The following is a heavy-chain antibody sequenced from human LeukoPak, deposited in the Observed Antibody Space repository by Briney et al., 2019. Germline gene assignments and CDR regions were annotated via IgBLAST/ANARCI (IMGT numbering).Heavy chain of an antibody. D-gene: IGHD5-18*01. J-gene: IGHJ4*02. V-gene: IGHV3-53*01. CDR3: ASGLRGVWIQLSGPDY. CDR1: GFDVSSNY. Sequence: GMSLRLSCAASGFDVSSNYMSWVRQAPGKGLEWVSIIYSGGSTYYADSVKGRFSISRDNSKNTLYLQMNSLRAEDTAVYYCASGLRGVWIQLSGPDYWGQGTLVTVSS. CDR2: IYSGGST.